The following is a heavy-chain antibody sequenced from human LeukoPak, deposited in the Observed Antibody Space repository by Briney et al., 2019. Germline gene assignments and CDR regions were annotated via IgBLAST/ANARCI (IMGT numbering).Heavy chain of an antibody. CDR2: IYYSGST. Sequence: PSETLSLTYTVSGRSFSSGSYYWSWIRQPPGKGLEWIGYIYYSGSTNYNPSLKSRVTISVDTAKNQFSLKLSSVTAADTAVYYCAREPRSYYYDSSGQQDWGQGTLVTVSS. CDR1: GRSFSSGSYY. D-gene: IGHD3-22*01. J-gene: IGHJ4*02. V-gene: IGHV4-61*01. CDR3: AREPRSYYYDSSGQQD.